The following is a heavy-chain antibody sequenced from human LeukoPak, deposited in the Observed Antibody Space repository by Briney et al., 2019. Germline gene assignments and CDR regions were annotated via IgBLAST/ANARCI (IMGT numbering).Heavy chain of an antibody. V-gene: IGHV3-30-3*01. CDR2: ISYDGSNK. D-gene: IGHD3-10*01. J-gene: IGHJ5*02. CDR3: ARDRLLWFGETNWFDP. Sequence: PGRSLRLSCAAPGFTFSSYAMHWVRQAPGKGLEWVAVISYDGSNKYYADSVKGRFTISRDNSKNTLYLQMNSLRAEDTAVYYCARDRLLWFGETNWFDPWGQGTLVTVSS. CDR1: GFTFSSYA.